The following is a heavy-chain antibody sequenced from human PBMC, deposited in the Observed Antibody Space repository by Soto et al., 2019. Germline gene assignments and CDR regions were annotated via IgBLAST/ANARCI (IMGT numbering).Heavy chain of an antibody. D-gene: IGHD2-2*01. CDR1: GGSISSGGYY. V-gene: IGHV4-31*03. Sequence: QVQLQESGPGLVKPSQTLSLTCTVSGGSISSGGYYWSWIRQHPGKGLEWIGYIYYSGSTYYNPSLKSRVTISVDKSKNQCSLKLSSVTAADTAVYYCARDRCSSTSCYVGHDAFDIWGQGTMVTVSS. CDR2: IYYSGST. J-gene: IGHJ3*02. CDR3: ARDRCSSTSCYVGHDAFDI.